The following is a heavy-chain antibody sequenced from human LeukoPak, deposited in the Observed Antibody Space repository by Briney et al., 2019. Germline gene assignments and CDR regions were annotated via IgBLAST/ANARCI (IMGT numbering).Heavy chain of an antibody. CDR3: AREIFGVAKGPDY. CDR1: GGSFSGYY. V-gene: IGHV4-34*01. Sequence: SETLSLTCAVYGGSFSGYYWSWIRQPPGKGLEWIGEINHSGSTNYNPSLESRVTISVDTSKNQFSLKLSSVTAADTAVYYCAREIFGVAKGPDYWGQGTLVTVSS. D-gene: IGHD3-3*01. CDR2: INHSGST. J-gene: IGHJ4*02.